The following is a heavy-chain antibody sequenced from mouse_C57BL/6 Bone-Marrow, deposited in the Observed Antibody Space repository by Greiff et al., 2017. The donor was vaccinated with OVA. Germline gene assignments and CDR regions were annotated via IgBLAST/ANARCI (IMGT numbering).Heavy chain of an antibody. V-gene: IGHV8-8*01. J-gene: IGHJ4*01. CDR2: IWWDDDK. CDR3: AQITTVVENYAMDY. CDR1: GFSLSTFGMG. D-gene: IGHD1-1*01. Sequence: QVTLKVSGPGILQPSQTLSLTCSFSGFSLSTFGMGVGWIRQPSGKGLWWLAHIWWDDDKYYNPALKSRLTISKTTSKNQVFLKIANVDTADTATYYCAQITTVVENYAMDYWGQGTSVTVSS.